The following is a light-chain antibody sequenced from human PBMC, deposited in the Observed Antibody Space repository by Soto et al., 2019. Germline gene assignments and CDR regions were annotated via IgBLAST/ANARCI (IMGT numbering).Light chain of an antibody. CDR1: SSDVGDYNY. J-gene: IGLJ3*02. V-gene: IGLV2-14*01. Sequence: SALTQPASVSGSPGQSITISCTGTSSDVGDYNYVSWYQQHPGKAPKLMIYEVSNRPSGVSNRFSGSKSGNTASLTISGLQAEDEADYYCSAYTSSSTRVFGGGTTLTVL. CDR3: SAYTSSSTRV. CDR2: EVS.